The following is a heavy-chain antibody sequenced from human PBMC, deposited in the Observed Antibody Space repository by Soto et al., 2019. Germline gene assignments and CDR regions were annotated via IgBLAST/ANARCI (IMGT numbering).Heavy chain of an antibody. V-gene: IGHV4-59*01. Sequence: QVQLQESGPGLVKASETLSLTCTVSGGSTSPYYWSWLRQPPGKGLEWIGFIDYSGGARYNPSLKSRVTRSLDTSENQISVKLSSMTAADTAVYFCARGRPWELYDYWGQGTLVTVSS. J-gene: IGHJ4*02. D-gene: IGHD1-7*01. CDR3: ARGRPWELYDY. CDR2: IDYSGGA. CDR1: GGSTSPYY.